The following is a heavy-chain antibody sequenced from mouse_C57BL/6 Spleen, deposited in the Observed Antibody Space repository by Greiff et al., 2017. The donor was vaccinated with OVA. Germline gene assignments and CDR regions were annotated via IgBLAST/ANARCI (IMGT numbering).Heavy chain of an antibody. CDR1: GFTFSDYG. Sequence: EVQVVESGGGLVKPGGSLKLSCAASGFTFSDYGMHWVRQAPEKGLEWVAYISSGSSTIYYADTVKGRFTISRDNAKNTLFLQMTSLRSEDTAMYYCARIYGSSSSWFAYWGQGTLVTVSA. CDR2: ISSGSSTI. D-gene: IGHD1-1*01. V-gene: IGHV5-17*01. CDR3: ARIYGSSSSWFAY. J-gene: IGHJ3*01.